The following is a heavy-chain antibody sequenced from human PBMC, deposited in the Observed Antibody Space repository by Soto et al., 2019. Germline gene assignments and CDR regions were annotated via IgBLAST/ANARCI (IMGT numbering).Heavy chain of an antibody. CDR3: THRRDSSWYFDY. V-gene: IGHV2-5*02. CDR1: GFSLSTSGVG. D-gene: IGHD6-13*01. Sequence: QITLKESGPTLVKPTQTLTLTCTFSGFSLSTSGVGVDWIRQPPGKALEWLALIYWDGDKRYSPSLKSRLTITKDTSKSQVVLTMTNMDPVDTAPYYCTHRRDSSWYFDYWGQGTLVTVSS. J-gene: IGHJ4*02. CDR2: IYWDGDK.